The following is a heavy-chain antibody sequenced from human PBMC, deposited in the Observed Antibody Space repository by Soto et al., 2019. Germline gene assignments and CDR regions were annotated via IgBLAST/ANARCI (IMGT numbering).Heavy chain of an antibody. CDR3: ARGDSGDYEAWFAP. D-gene: IGHD4-17*01. J-gene: IGHJ5*02. CDR1: GYTVSIYE. Sequence: VSVEVSCKSSGYTVSIYEIAWLRQATGQGLEWMGWMNPNSGNTGYAQKFQGRVTMTRNTSISTAYMELSSLRSEDTAVYYCARGDSGDYEAWFAPWAQGTLVPVSS. V-gene: IGHV1-8*02. CDR2: MNPNSGNT.